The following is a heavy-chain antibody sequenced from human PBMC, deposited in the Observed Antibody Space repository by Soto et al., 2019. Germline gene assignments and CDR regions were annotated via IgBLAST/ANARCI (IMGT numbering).Heavy chain of an antibody. J-gene: IGHJ4*02. CDR2: IWYDGSNK. CDR1: GFTFSSYG. Sequence: QVQLVESGGGVVQPGRSLRLSCAASGFTFSSYGMHWVRQAPGKGLEWVAVIWYDGSNKYYADSVKGRFTISRDNSKNTLYLQMYSLRAEDTAVYYCARKGIAVAGPLDYWGQGTLVTVSS. CDR3: ARKGIAVAGPLDY. D-gene: IGHD6-19*01. V-gene: IGHV3-33*01.